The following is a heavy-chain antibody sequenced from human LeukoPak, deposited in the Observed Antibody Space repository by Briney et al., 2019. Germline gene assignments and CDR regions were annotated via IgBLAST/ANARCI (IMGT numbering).Heavy chain of an antibody. Sequence: GRSLRLSCAASGFTFSSYGMHWVRQAPGKGLEWVAVIWYDGSNKYYADSVKGRFTISRDNSKNTVYLQMDSLRVEDTAVFYCARDRVGAPFDYWGQGTLVTVSS. CDR2: IWYDGSNK. J-gene: IGHJ4*01. CDR1: GFTFSSYG. D-gene: IGHD1-26*01. V-gene: IGHV3-33*01. CDR3: ARDRVGAPFDY.